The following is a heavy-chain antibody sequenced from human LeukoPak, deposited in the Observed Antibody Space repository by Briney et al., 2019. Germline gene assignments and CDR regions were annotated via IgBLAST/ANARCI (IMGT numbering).Heavy chain of an antibody. V-gene: IGHV4-34*01. CDR1: GGSISSYY. D-gene: IGHD4/OR15-4a*01. Sequence: SETLSLTCTVSGGSISSYYWTWIRQPPGKGLEWIGEINHSGSGSTNYNPSLKSRVTISVDTSKNQLSLKLSSLTAADSAVYYCASIGDGAKDYWGQGTLVTVSS. CDR2: INHSGSGST. J-gene: IGHJ4*02. CDR3: ASIGDGAKDY.